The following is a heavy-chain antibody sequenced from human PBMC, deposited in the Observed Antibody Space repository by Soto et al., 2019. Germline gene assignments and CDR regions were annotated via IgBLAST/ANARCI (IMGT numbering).Heavy chain of an antibody. CDR1: GFTFSSYA. J-gene: IGHJ1*01. CDR3: ARDAYSSGPEYFQH. CDR2: ISHDGSNK. D-gene: IGHD6-19*01. V-gene: IGHV3-30-3*01. Sequence: QVQLVESGGGVVQPGRSLRLSCAASGFTFSSYAMHWVRQAPGKGLEWVELISHDGSNKYYADSVKGRFTISRDNSKNTLYLQMNSLRPEDTAVYYCARDAYSSGPEYFQHWGQGTLVTVSS.